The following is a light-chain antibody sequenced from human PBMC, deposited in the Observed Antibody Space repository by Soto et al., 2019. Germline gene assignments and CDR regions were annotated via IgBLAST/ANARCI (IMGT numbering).Light chain of an antibody. V-gene: IGKV1-5*01. Sequence: DIQMTQSPSTLSASVGDRVTITCRASQSISSWLAWYQQKPGKAPTLLIYDASSLESGVPSRFSGSGSGTEFTLTISSLQPDDFATYYCQQYNSYSSLTFGPGTKVDIK. CDR1: QSISSW. CDR2: DAS. CDR3: QQYNSYSSLT. J-gene: IGKJ3*01.